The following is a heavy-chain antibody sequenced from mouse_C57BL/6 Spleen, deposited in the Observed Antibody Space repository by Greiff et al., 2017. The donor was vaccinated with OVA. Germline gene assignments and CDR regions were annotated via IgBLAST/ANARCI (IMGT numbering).Heavy chain of an antibody. Sequence: QVQLQQPGAELVRPGSSVKLSCKASGYTFTSYWMHWVKQRPIQGLEWIGNIDPSDSETHYNQKFKDKATLTVDKSSSTAYMQLSSLTSEDSAVYYWARAGGGGGDYWDQGTTLTVSS. CDR1: GYTFTSYW. J-gene: IGHJ2*01. CDR3: ARAGGGGGDY. D-gene: IGHD1-1*02. CDR2: IDPSDSET. V-gene: IGHV1-52*01.